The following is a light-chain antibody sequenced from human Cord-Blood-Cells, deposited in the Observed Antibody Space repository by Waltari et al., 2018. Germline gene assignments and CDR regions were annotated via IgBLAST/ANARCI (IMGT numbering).Light chain of an antibody. CDR1: KLGDKY. CDR2: QAS. J-gene: IGLJ1*01. Sequence: SYELTQPPSVSVSPGQTASITCSGEKLGDKYACWYQQKPGRSPVLVIDQASKRPSGIPGRFSGSNSGNTAPLPISGTQAMDEADYYCQVWDSSTYVCGPGTKVTVL. CDR3: QVWDSSTYV. V-gene: IGLV3-1*01.